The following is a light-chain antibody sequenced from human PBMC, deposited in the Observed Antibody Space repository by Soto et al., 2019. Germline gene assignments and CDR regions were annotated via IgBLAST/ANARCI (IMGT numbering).Light chain of an antibody. Sequence: DIQMTQSPSTLSASVGDRVTITCRASQSISSWLAWYQQKPGKAPKLLIYDASSLESGVPSRFSGSGSGTEFTLTIRSLQPDDSATYYCQQYHSFPVTFGQGTKVDIK. CDR3: QQYHSFPVT. CDR2: DAS. CDR1: QSISSW. V-gene: IGKV1-5*01. J-gene: IGKJ1*01.